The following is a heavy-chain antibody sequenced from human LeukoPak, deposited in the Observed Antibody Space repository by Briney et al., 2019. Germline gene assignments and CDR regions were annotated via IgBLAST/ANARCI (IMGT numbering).Heavy chain of an antibody. CDR3: ARETTAFDY. D-gene: IGHD4-17*01. CDR2: ISYDGSNK. J-gene: IGHJ4*02. CDR1: GFTFSSYA. Sequence: PGGSLRLSCAASGFTFSSYAMHWVRQAPGKGLEWVAVISYDGSNKYYADSVKGRFTISRDNSKNTLYLQMNGLRAEDTAVYYCARETTAFDYWGQGTLVTVSS. V-gene: IGHV3-30-3*01.